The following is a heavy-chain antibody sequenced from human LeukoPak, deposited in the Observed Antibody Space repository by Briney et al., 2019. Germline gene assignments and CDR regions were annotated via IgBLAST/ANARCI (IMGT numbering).Heavy chain of an antibody. Sequence: SETLSLTCAVSGGSISSTNWWSLVRQPPGKGLEWIGEISHTGSTNFNPSLKSRVTISVDKSKDQFSLKLTSVTAADTAVYYCARGGYNSGWYPYDYWGQGTLVTVSS. D-gene: IGHD6-19*01. CDR3: ARGGYNSGWYPYDY. CDR1: GGSISSTNW. CDR2: ISHTGST. V-gene: IGHV4-4*02. J-gene: IGHJ4*02.